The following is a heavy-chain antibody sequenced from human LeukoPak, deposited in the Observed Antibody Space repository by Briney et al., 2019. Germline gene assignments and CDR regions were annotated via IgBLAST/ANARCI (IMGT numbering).Heavy chain of an antibody. CDR1: GGSISSGDYY. CDR3: ARAQPDYYDSSGYYPI. J-gene: IGHJ3*02. CDR2: IYYSGST. Sequence: SETLSLTCTVSGGSISSGDYYWSWIRQPPGKGLEWIGYIYYSGSTYYNPSLKSRVTISVDTSKNQFSLKLSSVTAADTAVYYCARAQPDYYDSSGYYPIWGQGTMVTVSS. D-gene: IGHD3-22*01. V-gene: IGHV4-30-4*01.